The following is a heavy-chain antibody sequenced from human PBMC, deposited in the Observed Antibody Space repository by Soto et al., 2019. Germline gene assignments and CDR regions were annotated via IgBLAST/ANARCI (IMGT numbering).Heavy chain of an antibody. CDR1: TESFSNYY. Sequence: QVQLQQWGAGLLKPSETLSLTCAVNTESFSNYYWSWIRQPPGKGLEWVGEINDSDNTNYSPSLKGRVTISVDTSKNQFSLKLASVTAADTAIYYCVGGRGRLVGFDYWGQGTLVTVSS. D-gene: IGHD2-8*02. V-gene: IGHV4-34*01. CDR2: INDSDNT. CDR3: VGGRGRLVGFDY. J-gene: IGHJ4*02.